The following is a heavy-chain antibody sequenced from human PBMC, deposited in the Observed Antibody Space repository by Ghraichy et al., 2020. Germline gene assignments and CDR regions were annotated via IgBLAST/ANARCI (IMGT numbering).Heavy chain of an antibody. D-gene: IGHD3-3*01. CDR2: IRSKANGYAT. V-gene: IGHV3-73*01. CDR3: ARHSHYNLKVGDV. CDR1: GFTFSDSA. J-gene: IGHJ6*02. Sequence: LSCAASGFTFSDSAIHWVRQASGKGLEWVGRIRSKANGYATALAASVRGRFTLSRDDSENTAYLRMNSLKTEDTAVYYCARHSHYNLKVGDVWGQGTTVTVSS.